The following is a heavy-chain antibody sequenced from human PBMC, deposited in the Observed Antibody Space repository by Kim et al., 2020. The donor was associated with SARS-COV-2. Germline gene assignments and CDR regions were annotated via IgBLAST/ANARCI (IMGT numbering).Heavy chain of an antibody. V-gene: IGHV3-48*03. Sequence: DSVKGRFTISRDNAKNSLYLQMNSLRAEDTAVYYCARDLDFWSGYYGFDYWGQGTLVTVSS. J-gene: IGHJ4*02. D-gene: IGHD3-3*01. CDR3: ARDLDFWSGYYGFDY.